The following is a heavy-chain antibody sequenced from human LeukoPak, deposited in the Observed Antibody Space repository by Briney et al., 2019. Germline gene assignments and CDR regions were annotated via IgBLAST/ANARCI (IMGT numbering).Heavy chain of an antibody. CDR1: GGSFSGYY. CDR2: IYYSGST. J-gene: IGHJ4*02. D-gene: IGHD6-19*01. CDR3: ASMGSIAVAGD. Sequence: PSETLSLTCAVYGGSFSGYYWSWIRQPPGKGLEWIGSIYYSGSTYYNPSLKSRVTISVDTSKNQFSLKLSSVTAADTAVYYCASMGSIAVAGDWGQGTLVTVSS. V-gene: IGHV4-34*01.